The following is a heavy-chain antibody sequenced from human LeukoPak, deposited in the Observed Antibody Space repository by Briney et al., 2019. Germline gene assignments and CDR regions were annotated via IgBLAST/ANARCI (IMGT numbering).Heavy chain of an antibody. CDR3: ARRLIFTDGSFDY. D-gene: IGHD3/OR15-3a*01. J-gene: IGHJ4*02. CDR1: GYSFTSYW. V-gene: IGHV5-51*01. CDR2: IYPDGSDT. Sequence: GESLKISCKGSGYSFTSYWIAWVRQMPGKGLEWMGIIYPDGSDTRYSPSFQGQVSISADKSINTAYLQWGSLKAADTAMYYCARRLIFTDGSFDYWGQGTLVTVSS.